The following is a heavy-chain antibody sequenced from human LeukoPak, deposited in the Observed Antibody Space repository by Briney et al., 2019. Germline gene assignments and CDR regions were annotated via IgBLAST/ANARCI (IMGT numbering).Heavy chain of an antibody. Sequence: ASVKVSCKASGYTFTSYGISWVRQAPGQGLEWMGINNPGGGSVVHGQKFQGRVTMTRDMSTSTVYMELSSLRSEDTAVYYCASDGIKGDYYYMDVWGKGTTVTVSS. CDR1: GYTFTSYG. V-gene: IGHV1-46*01. D-gene: IGHD3-10*01. J-gene: IGHJ6*03. CDR2: NNPGGGSV. CDR3: ASDGIKGDYYYMDV.